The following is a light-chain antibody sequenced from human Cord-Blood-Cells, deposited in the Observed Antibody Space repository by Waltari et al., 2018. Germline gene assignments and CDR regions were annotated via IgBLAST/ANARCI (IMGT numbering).Light chain of an antibody. V-gene: IGKV4-1*01. CDR2: WAS. CDR1: QSVLYSSNNKNY. Sequence: EIVMTQSPDPLAVSLGERATINCKSSQSVLYSSNNKNYLAGYQQKPGQPPKLLIYWASTRESGVPDRFSGSGSGTDFTLTISSLQAEDVAVYYCQQYYSTPITFGQGTRLEIK. J-gene: IGKJ5*01. CDR3: QQYYSTPIT.